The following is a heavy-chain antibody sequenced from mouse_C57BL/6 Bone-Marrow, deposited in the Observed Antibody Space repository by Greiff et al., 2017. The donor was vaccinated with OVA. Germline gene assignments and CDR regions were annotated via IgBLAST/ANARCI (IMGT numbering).Heavy chain of an antibody. Sequence: VQLQQSGPELVKPGDSVTISCKASGYSFTGYFMNWVMQSHGKSLEWIGRINPYNGDTFYNQKFKGKATLTVDKSSSTAHMELRSLTSEDSAVYYCARGGWYWYFDVWGTGTTVTVSS. J-gene: IGHJ1*03. D-gene: IGHD2-3*01. V-gene: IGHV1-20*01. CDR3: ARGGWYWYFDV. CDR1: GYSFTGYF. CDR2: INPYNGDT.